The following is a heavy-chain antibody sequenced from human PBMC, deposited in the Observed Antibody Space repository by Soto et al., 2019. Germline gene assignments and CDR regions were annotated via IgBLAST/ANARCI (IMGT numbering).Heavy chain of an antibody. J-gene: IGHJ5*02. CDR3: ARAPEGRFDP. CDR1: GFTFSSYS. V-gene: IGHV3-48*04. Sequence: GSLRLSCAASGFTFSSYSMNWVRQAPGKGLDLFSYISSSSSTIYYADSVKGRFTISRDNAKNSLYLQMNSLRAEDTAVYYCARAPEGRFDPWGQGTLVTVSS. CDR2: ISSSSSTI.